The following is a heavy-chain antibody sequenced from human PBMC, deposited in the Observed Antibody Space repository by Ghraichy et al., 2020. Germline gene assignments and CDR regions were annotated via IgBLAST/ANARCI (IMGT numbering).Heavy chain of an antibody. V-gene: IGHV4-59*08. J-gene: IGHJ4*02. CDR2: IYYSGST. CDR1: GGSISSYY. Sequence: SETLSLTCTVSGGSISSYYWSWIRQPPGKGLEWIGYIYYSGSTNYNPSLKSRVTISVDTSKNQFSLKLSSVTAADTAVYYCARAHYDFWSGYYWGGFDYWGQGTLVTVSS. D-gene: IGHD3-3*01. CDR3: ARAHYDFWSGYYWGGFDY.